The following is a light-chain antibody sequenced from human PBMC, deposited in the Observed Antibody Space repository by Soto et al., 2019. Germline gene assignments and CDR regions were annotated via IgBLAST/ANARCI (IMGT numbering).Light chain of an antibody. CDR3: QNYKSAPLT. J-gene: IGKJ4*01. CDR1: QDITNY. Sequence: DIQMTQSPSSLSASLGDRVTITCRASQDITNYLAWYQQKPGKVPKLLIYTASTLQSCVPSRFSGSGSGTDFTLTIRSLQPGDVAAYYCQNYKSAPLTFGGGTKVEIK. V-gene: IGKV1-27*01. CDR2: TAS.